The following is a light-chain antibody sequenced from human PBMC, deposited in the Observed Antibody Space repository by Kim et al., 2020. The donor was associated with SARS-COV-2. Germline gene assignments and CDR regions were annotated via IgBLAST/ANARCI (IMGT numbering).Light chain of an antibody. Sequence: EIVLTQSPGTLPLSPGERATLSCRASQTVSISYLSWYQQKPGQAPRLLIYGASSRVTGIPDRFSGSWSGTDFTLTISRLQPEDFAVYYCKQCGSSPPFGQGTRLEIK. V-gene: IGKV3-20*01. CDR1: QTVSISY. CDR2: GAS. CDR3: KQCGSSPP. J-gene: IGKJ5*01.